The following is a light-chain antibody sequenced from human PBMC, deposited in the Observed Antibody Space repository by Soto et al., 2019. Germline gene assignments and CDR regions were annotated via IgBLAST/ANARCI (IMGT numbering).Light chain of an antibody. V-gene: IGLV2-8*01. CDR1: SSDVGGYNY. CDR3: SSYAGSSNV. CDR2: EVN. Sequence: QSVLTQPPSASGSPGQSVAISCTGTSSDVGGYNYVSWYQQHPGKAPKLMIYEVNKRPSGVPDRFSGSKSGYASSLTVSGLQAEDEADYSCSSYAGSSNVFGPGTKLTVL. J-gene: IGLJ1*01.